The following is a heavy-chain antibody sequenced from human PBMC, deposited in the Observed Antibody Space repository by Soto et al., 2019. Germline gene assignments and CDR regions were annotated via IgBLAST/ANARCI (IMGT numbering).Heavy chain of an antibody. CDR2: IHHSGAT. V-gene: IGHV4-39*02. CDR3: LRELAGAGDY. J-gene: IGHJ4*02. Sequence: QLQLQESGPGLVKPSETLSLTCTVSGGSISSSTYFWAWIRQPPGKGLEWIGSIHHSGATFYRPSLRSRVTISVETFQNHFSLKLNSVTAADTAVYYCLRELAGAGDYWGQGALVTVSS. D-gene: IGHD3-10*01. CDR1: GGSISSSTYF.